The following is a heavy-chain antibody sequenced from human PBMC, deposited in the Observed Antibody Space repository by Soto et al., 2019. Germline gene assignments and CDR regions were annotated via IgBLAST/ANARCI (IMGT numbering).Heavy chain of an antibody. Sequence: QVQLVQSGAEVKKPGASVKVSCKASGYTFTSYAMDWVRQAPGQRLEWMGWINAGNGNTKYSQKFQGRVTITRDTSASTAYMELSSLRSEDTAVYYCARSPHVLRFLEWLSNWFDPWGQGTLVTVSS. J-gene: IGHJ5*02. CDR3: ARSPHVLRFLEWLSNWFDP. CDR2: INAGNGNT. D-gene: IGHD3-3*01. V-gene: IGHV1-3*01. CDR1: GYTFTSYA.